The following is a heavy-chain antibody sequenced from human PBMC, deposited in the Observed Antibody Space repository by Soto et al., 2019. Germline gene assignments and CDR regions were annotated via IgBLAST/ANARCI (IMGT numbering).Heavy chain of an antibody. CDR1: GGSITSYN. J-gene: IGHJ5*02. Sequence: QVQLQESGPGLVKPSETLSLTCTVSGGSITSYNWNWLRQPPGKALEWIGYVYNSGSTNYNPSLNSRVTLSVDTSKNQFSLKVHSVTAADTAVYYCARRAVVSVTGSLANSLDPWGQGILVTVSS. D-gene: IGHD1-20*01. CDR2: VYNSGST. V-gene: IGHV4-59*01. CDR3: ARRAVVSVTGSLANSLDP.